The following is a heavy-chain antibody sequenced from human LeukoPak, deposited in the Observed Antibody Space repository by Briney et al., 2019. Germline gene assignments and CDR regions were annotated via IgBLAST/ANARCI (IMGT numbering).Heavy chain of an antibody. D-gene: IGHD6-13*01. CDR2: ISYDGSNK. CDR1: GFTFSSYA. Sequence: GGSLRLSCAASGFTFSSYAMHWVRQAPGKGLEWVAVISYDGSNKYYADSVKGRFTISRDNSKNTLYLQMNSLRAEDTAVYYCARDFVDSSSWIYYYYGMDVWGQGTTVTVSS. J-gene: IGHJ6*02. V-gene: IGHV3-30-3*01. CDR3: ARDFVDSSSWIYYYYGMDV.